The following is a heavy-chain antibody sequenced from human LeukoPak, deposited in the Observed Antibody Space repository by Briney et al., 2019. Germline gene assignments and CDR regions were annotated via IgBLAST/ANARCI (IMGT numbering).Heavy chain of an antibody. Sequence: ASVKVSCKASGYTFTGYYMHWVRQAPGQGLEWMGWINPNSGGTNYAQKFQGRVTMTRDTSISRAYMELSRLRSDDTAVYYCARIPRSYDFWSGYQTFDYWGQGTLVTVSS. V-gene: IGHV1-2*02. CDR3: ARIPRSYDFWSGYQTFDY. D-gene: IGHD3-3*01. J-gene: IGHJ4*02. CDR1: GYTFTGYY. CDR2: INPNSGGT.